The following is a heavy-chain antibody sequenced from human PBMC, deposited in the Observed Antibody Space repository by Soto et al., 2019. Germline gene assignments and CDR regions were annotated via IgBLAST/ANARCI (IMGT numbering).Heavy chain of an antibody. CDR2: FDPEDGET. Sequence: GASVKVSCKVSGYTLTELSMHWVRQAPRKGLEWMGGFDPEDGETIYAQKFQGRVTMTEDTSTDTAYMELSSLRSEDTAVYYCATDTPGHYDILTGYSSPSFDYWGQGTLVTVSS. D-gene: IGHD3-9*01. J-gene: IGHJ4*02. CDR3: ATDTPGHYDILTGYSSPSFDY. CDR1: GYTLTELS. V-gene: IGHV1-24*01.